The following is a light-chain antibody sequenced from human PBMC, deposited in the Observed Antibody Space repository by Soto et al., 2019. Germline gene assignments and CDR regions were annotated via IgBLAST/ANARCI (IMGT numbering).Light chain of an antibody. J-gene: IGLJ1*01. CDR2: ENN. Sequence: QSVLTQPPSVSAAPGQKGTISCSGSSSNIGNNYVSWYQQLPGTAPKLLIYENNKRPSGIPDRFSGSKSGTSATLGITGLQTGDEADYYCGTWDSSLSARYVFGTGTKLTVL. V-gene: IGLV1-51*02. CDR3: GTWDSSLSARYV. CDR1: SSNIGNNY.